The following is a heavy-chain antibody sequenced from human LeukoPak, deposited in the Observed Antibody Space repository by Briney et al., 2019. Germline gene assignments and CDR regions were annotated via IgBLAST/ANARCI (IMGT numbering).Heavy chain of an antibody. D-gene: IGHD6-25*01. J-gene: IGHJ4*02. CDR1: GYTFTSYY. V-gene: IGHV1-46*01. CDR2: INPSGGST. CDR3: AREEGGSYYFDY. Sequence: ASVKVSCKXSGYTFTSYYMHWVRQAPGQGLEWMGIINPSGGSTSYSQKFQGRVTMTRDTSTSTVYMELSSLRSEDTAVYYCAREEGGSYYFDYWGQGTLVTVSS.